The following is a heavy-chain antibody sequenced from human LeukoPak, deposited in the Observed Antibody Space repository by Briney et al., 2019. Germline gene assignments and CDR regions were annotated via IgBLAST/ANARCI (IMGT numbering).Heavy chain of an antibody. D-gene: IGHD3-3*01. CDR1: GFTFSSYA. CDR2: ISYDGSNK. V-gene: IGHV3-30-3*01. J-gene: IGHJ3*02. CDR3: AREAKEWLLSEDAFDI. Sequence: PGGSLRLSCAASGFTFSSYAMHWVRQAPGKGLEWVAVISYDGSNKYYADSVKGRFTISRDNSKNTLYLQMNSLRAEDTAVYYCAREAKEWLLSEDAFDIWGQGTMVTVSS.